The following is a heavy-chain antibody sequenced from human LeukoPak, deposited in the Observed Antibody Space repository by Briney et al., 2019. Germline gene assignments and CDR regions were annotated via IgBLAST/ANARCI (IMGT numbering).Heavy chain of an antibody. CDR3: AKDRGIVGANDAFDI. V-gene: IGHV1-69*01. D-gene: IGHD1-26*01. J-gene: IGHJ3*02. CDR2: IIPIFGTA. Sequence: SVKVSCKASGGTFSSYAISWVRQAPGQGLEWMGGIIPIFGTANYAQKFQGRVTITADESTSTAYMELSSLRSEDTAVYYCAKDRGIVGANDAFDIWGQGTMVTVSS. CDR1: GGTFSSYA.